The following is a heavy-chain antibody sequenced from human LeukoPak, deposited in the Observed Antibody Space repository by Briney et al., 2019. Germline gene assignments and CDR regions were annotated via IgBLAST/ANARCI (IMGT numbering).Heavy chain of an antibody. CDR2: ISGRGDNT. D-gene: IGHD3-3*01. V-gene: IGHV3-23*01. J-gene: IGHJ6*03. Sequence: PGGSLRLSCVASRITFNIYAMSWVRQAPGKGLEWVSGISGRGDNTSYADSVKGRFTISRDNFKNTLFLQMNSLRAEDTAVYYFANGARFLDWGHYHYMDVWRKETTVIVSS. CDR1: RITFNIYA. CDR3: ANGARFLDWGHYHYMDV.